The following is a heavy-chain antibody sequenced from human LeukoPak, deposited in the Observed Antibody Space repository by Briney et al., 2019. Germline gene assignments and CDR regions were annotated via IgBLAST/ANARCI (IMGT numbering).Heavy chain of an antibody. CDR2: INAGNGNT. J-gene: IGHJ4*02. D-gene: IGHD3-10*01. V-gene: IGHV1-3*01. CDR3: ARYGSGSYWDY. CDR1: GYTFTSYA. Sequence: ASVKVSCKASGYTFTSYAMHWVRQAPGQRLEWMGWINAGNGNTKYSQKFQGRVTITADKSTSTAYMELSSLRSEDTAVYYCARYGSGSYWDYWGQGTLVTVSS.